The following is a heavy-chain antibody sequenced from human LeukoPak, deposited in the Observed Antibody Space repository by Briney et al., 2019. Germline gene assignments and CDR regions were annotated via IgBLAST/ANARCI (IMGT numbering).Heavy chain of an antibody. CDR1: GFTFSSYG. V-gene: IGHV3-33*01. Sequence: QPGRSLRLSCAASGFTFSSYGMHWVRKAPGKGLEWVAVIWYDGSNKYYADSVKGRFTISRDNSKNTLYLQMNSLRAEDTAVYYCARERVVAMTYGMDVWGQGTTVTVSS. CDR2: IWYDGSNK. J-gene: IGHJ6*02. D-gene: IGHD3-22*01. CDR3: ARERVVAMTYGMDV.